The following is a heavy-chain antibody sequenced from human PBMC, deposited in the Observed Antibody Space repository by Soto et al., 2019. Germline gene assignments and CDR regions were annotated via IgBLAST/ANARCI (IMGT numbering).Heavy chain of an antibody. CDR3: AREIDYGGNFGY. D-gene: IGHD4-17*01. J-gene: IGHJ4*02. V-gene: IGHV4-34*01. CDR1: GGSFSGYY. CDR2: INHSGST. Sequence: SETLSLTCAVYGGSFSGYYWSWIRQPPGKGLEWIGEINHSGSTNYNPSLKSRVTISVDTSKNQFSLKLSSVTAADTAVYYCAREIDYGGNFGYWGQGTLVTVSS.